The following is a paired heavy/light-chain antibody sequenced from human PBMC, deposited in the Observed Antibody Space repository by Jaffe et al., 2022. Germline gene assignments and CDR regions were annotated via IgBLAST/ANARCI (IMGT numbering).Light chain of an antibody. V-gene: IGKV1-5*03. CDR3: QQYNSYPEYT. CDR1: QSISSW. Sequence: DIQMTQSPSTLSASVGDRVTITCRASQSISSWLAWYQQKPGKAPKLLIYKASSLESGVPSRFSGSGSGTEFTLTISSLQPDDFATYYCQQYNSYPEYTFGQGTKLEIK. CDR2: KAS. J-gene: IGKJ2*01.
Heavy chain of an antibody. CDR3: AKDDGYYDILTGYYNVGAGYYYYMDV. CDR1: GFTFSSYG. CDR2: IRYDGSNK. D-gene: IGHD3-9*01. Sequence: QVQLVESGGGVVQPGGSLRLSCAASGFTFSSYGMHWVRQAPGKGLEWVAFIRYDGSNKYYADSVKGRFTISRDNSKNTLYLQMNSLRAEDTAVYYCAKDDGYYDILTGYYNVGAGYYYYMDVWGKGTTVTVSS. V-gene: IGHV3-30*02. J-gene: IGHJ6*03.